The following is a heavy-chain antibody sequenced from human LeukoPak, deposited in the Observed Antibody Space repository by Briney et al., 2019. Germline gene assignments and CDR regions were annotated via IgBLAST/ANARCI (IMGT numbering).Heavy chain of an antibody. V-gene: IGHV3-23*01. CDR3: ARGLGGIFGVVIIASPFFDY. CDR1: GFTFSSYA. CDR2: ISGSGGKT. D-gene: IGHD3-3*01. J-gene: IGHJ4*02. Sequence: SGGSLRLSCAAYGFTFSSYAMSWVRQAPGKGLEWVAAISGSGGKTYYADSVKGRFTISRDNSKNTLYLQMNSLRAEDTAVYSCARGLGGIFGVVIIASPFFDYWGQGTLVTVSS.